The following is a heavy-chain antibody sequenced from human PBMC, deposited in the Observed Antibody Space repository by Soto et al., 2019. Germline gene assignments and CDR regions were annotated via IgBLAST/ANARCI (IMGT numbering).Heavy chain of an antibody. D-gene: IGHD2-2*01. J-gene: IGHJ6*02. V-gene: IGHV5-10-1*01. CDR1: GYSFTSYW. Sequence: GESLKISCKGSGYSFTSYWISWVRQMPGKGLEWMGRIDPSDSYTNYSPSFQGHVTISADKSISTAYLQWSSLKASDTAMYYCARLPRYCSSTSCYGYSSSWYLYYYYGMDVWGQGTTVTVSS. CDR3: ARLPRYCSSTSCYGYSSSWYLYYYYGMDV. CDR2: IDPSDSYT.